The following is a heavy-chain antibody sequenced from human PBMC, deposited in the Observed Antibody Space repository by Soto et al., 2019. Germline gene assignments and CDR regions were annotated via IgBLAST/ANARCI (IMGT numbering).Heavy chain of an antibody. D-gene: IGHD7-27*01. CDR2: LIPMFGTT. Sequence: QVQLVQSGAEVKTPGSSVKVSCEASGGTFSSYSINWVRQAPGRGLEWMGRLIPMFGTTDYAQWLQGRVTFTADESTSTGSMEVTKLTSEDTAVYYCARAVVLTVSRVYDVDVWGQGPTVTVSS. V-gene: IGHV1-69*18. J-gene: IGHJ6*02. CDR3: ARAVVLTVSRVYDVDV. CDR1: GGTFSSYS.